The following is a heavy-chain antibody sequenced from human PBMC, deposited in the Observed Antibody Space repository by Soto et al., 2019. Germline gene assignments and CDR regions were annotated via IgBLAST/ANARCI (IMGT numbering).Heavy chain of an antibody. CDR2: ISAYNGNT. V-gene: IGHV1-18*01. CDR1: GYTFSSYH. J-gene: IGHJ4*02. Sequence: QVQLVQSGAEVKKPGASVKVSCKASGYTFSSYHISWVRQAPGQWLEWMGWISAYNGNTNYAQKLQGRVTMTTDTPTSTAYMELRSLRSDTTAVYYSARDGPPTDYWGQGTLVTVSS. CDR3: ARDGPPTDY.